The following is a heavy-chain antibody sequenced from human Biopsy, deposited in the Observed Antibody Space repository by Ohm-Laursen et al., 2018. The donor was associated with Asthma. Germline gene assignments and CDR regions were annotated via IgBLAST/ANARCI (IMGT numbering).Heavy chain of an antibody. J-gene: IGHJ6*02. CDR3: ARWGIQGVRFWGMDV. CDR2: IIPIFGTA. V-gene: IGHV1-69*13. CDR1: GGTFSSYA. D-gene: IGHD3-10*01. Sequence: SVKVSCKASGGTFSSYAISWVRQAPGQGLEWMGGIIPIFGTANYAQKFQGRVTITADESTSTAYLELGSLRSEDTAVYYCARWGIQGVRFWGMDVWGQGTTVTVSS.